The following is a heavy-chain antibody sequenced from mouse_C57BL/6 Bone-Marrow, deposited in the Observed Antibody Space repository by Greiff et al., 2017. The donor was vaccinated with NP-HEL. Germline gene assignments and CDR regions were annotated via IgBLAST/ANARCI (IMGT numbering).Heavy chain of an antibody. CDR2: IWTGGGT. J-gene: IGHJ2*01. CDR1: GFSLTSYA. D-gene: IGHD1-1*01. Sequence: QVQLKESGPGLVAPSQSLSITCTVSGFSLTSYAISWVRQPPGKGLEWLGVIWTGGGTNYTSALKSRMGIRNDNSKSQVFLKMNSLQTEYTARYYCAGGSSYEYYCDYWGQGTTLTVSS. V-gene: IGHV2-9-1*01. CDR3: AGGSSYEYYCDY.